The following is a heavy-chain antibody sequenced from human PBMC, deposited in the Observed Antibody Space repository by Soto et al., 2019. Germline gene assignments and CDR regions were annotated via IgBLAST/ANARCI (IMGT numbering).Heavy chain of an antibody. CDR3: ARGGNGDNVGYWYFDL. CDR2: INPGGVST. D-gene: IGHD4-17*01. J-gene: IGHJ2*01. V-gene: IGHV1-46*03. CDR1: GYTFTTYY. Sequence: QVQLVQSGAEVKKPGASVEVSCKASGYTFTTYYIYWVRHAPGQGLEWMGVINPGGVSTKYAQKFEDGFTMSSDTSTRKVYMYISSLRSEDSAVYFCARGGNGDNVGYWYFDLWGRGTLVTVSP.